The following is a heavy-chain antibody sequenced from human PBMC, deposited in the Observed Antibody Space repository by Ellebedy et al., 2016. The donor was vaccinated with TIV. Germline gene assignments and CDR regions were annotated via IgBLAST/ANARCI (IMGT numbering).Heavy chain of an antibody. Sequence: GESLKISCAAPGFTVSSNYMSWVRQAPGKGLEWVAVIYSGGSTYYADSVKGSFTISSDNSKNTLYLQMNSLRAEDTAVYYCARGGHYYDSSGLEEDAFDIWGQGTMVTVSS. J-gene: IGHJ3*02. CDR2: IYSGGST. V-gene: IGHV3-66*01. CDR3: ARGGHYYDSSGLEEDAFDI. CDR1: GFTVSSNY. D-gene: IGHD3-22*01.